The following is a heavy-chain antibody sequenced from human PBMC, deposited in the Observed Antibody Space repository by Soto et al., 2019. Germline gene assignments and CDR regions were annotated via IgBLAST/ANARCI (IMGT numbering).Heavy chain of an antibody. Sequence: PGVSLRLSCAASGFTFSSYDMHWVRQATGKGLEWVSAIGTAGDTYYPGSVKGRFTISRENAKNSLYLQMNSLRAGDTAVYYCARDQALYSYGSYYYYGMDVWGQGTTVTVSS. CDR3: ARDQALYSYGSYYYYGMDV. J-gene: IGHJ6*02. CDR2: IGTAGDT. D-gene: IGHD5-18*01. CDR1: GFTFSSYD. V-gene: IGHV3-13*01.